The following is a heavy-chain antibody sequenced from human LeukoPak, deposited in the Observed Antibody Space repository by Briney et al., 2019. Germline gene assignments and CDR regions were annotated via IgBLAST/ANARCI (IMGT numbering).Heavy chain of an antibody. CDR3: ARDHTFRGVIVNKIGFDY. CDR1: GYTFTSYY. Sequence: ASVKVSCKASGYTFTSYYMHWVRQAPGQGLEWMGIINSSGGSTSYAQKFQGRVTMTRDMSTSTVYMGLSSLRSEDTAVYYCARDHTFRGVIVNKIGFDYWGQGALVTVSS. D-gene: IGHD3-16*02. CDR2: INSSGGST. V-gene: IGHV1-46*01. J-gene: IGHJ4*02.